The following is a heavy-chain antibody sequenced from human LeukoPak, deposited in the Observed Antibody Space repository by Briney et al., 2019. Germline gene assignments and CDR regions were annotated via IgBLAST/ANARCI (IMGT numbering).Heavy chain of an antibody. CDR1: GGTFSSYA. D-gene: IGHD2-21*02. V-gene: IGHV1-69*04. J-gene: IGHJ4*02. Sequence: SVKVSCKASGGTFSSYAISWVRQAPGQGLEWMGRIIPILGIANYAQKFQGRVTITADKSTSTAYMELSSLRSEDTAVYYCARDLGTVVTREDYFDYWGQGTLVTVSS. CDR3: ARDLGTVVTREDYFDY. CDR2: IIPILGIA.